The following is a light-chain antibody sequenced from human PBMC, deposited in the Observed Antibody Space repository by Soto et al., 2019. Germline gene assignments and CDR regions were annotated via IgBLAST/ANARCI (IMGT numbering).Light chain of an antibody. CDR2: DAS. CDR1: QRIGGR. J-gene: IGKJ1*01. Sequence: DIQMTKSPSTLSASVGDRVTITCRASQRIGGRLAWYQQKPGQAPKLLIYDASNLQSGVPSRFSGSGSGTEDTLSILSLQPHEFANYYSQYYHTYAWTSTFGQGTKVDIK. CDR3: QYYHTYAWTST. V-gene: IGKV1-5*01.